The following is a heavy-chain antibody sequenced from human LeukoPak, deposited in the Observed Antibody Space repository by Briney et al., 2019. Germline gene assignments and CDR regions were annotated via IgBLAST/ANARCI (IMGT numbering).Heavy chain of an antibody. CDR2: MNPHSGDT. CDR1: GYTFTTFD. CDR3: ARGSWYGLMEGF. J-gene: IGHJ4*02. D-gene: IGHD6-13*01. Sequence: ASVKVSCKASGYTFTTFDVHWVRQTTGQGLEWMGWMNPHSGDTGYAQKFQGRVTMTRDTSISTAYMELSSLRVEDTAVYFCARGSWYGLMEGFWGQGTPVTVSS. V-gene: IGHV1-8*01.